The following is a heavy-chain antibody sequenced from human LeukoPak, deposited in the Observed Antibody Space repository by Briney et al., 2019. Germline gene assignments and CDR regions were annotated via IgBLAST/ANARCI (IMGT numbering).Heavy chain of an antibody. J-gene: IGHJ3*02. Sequence: ASVKVSCKVSGYTLTGLSMHWVRQAPGKGLEWMGNFDPEDGEAIYAQKFQGRVTMTEDTSTDTAYMEVTSLRSEDTAIYYCATYSPLSRATTVIVIWAAFDIWGQGTMVTVSS. CDR1: GYTLTGLS. CDR3: ATYSPLSRATTVIVIWAAFDI. D-gene: IGHD3-22*01. V-gene: IGHV1-24*01. CDR2: FDPEDGEA.